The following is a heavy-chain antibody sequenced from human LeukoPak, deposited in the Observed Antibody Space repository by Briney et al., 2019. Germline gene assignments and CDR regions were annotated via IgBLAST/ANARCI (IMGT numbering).Heavy chain of an antibody. Sequence: PGGSLRLSCAASGFTFSSHEMNWVRQAPGKGLEWLSYISNSGGDINYADSVKGRFTISRDNAKNSLYLQMKSLRVEDTAVYYCARTLTTTYSWGQGTLVTVSS. D-gene: IGHD4-17*01. V-gene: IGHV3-48*03. J-gene: IGHJ4*02. CDR2: ISNSGGDI. CDR3: ARTLTTTYS. CDR1: GFTFSSHE.